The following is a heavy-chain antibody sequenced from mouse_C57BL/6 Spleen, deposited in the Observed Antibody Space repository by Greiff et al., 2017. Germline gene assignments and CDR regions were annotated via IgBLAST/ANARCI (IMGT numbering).Heavy chain of an antibody. CDR3: ARWPIRQLRPSYAMDY. CDR1: GYAFSSSW. Sequence: VKLVESGPELVKPGASVKISCKASGYAFSSSWMNWVKQRPGKGLEWIGRIYPGDGDTNYNGKFKGKATLTADKSSSTAYMQLSSLTSEDSAVYFCARWPIRQLRPSYAMDYWGQGTSVTVSS. J-gene: IGHJ4*01. V-gene: IGHV1-82*01. D-gene: IGHD3-2*02. CDR2: IYPGDGDT.